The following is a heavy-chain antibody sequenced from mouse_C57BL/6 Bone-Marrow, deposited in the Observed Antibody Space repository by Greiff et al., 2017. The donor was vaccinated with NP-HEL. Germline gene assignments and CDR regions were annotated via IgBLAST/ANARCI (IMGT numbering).Heavy chain of an antibody. V-gene: IGHV5-9-1*02. J-gene: IGHJ3*01. Sequence: EVKLMESGEGLVKLGGSLKLSCAASGFTFSSYAMSWVRQTPEKRLEWVAYISSGGDYIYYADTVKGRFTISRDNARNTLYLQMSSLKSEDTAMYYCTREGGLAWFAYWGQGTLVTVSA. CDR3: TREGGLAWFAY. CDR1: GFTFSSYA. CDR2: ISSGGDYI. D-gene: IGHD1-1*02.